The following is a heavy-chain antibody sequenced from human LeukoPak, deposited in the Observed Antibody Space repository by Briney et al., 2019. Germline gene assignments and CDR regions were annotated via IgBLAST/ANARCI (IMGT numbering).Heavy chain of an antibody. Sequence: GGSLRLSCEASGFTFSHYWMTWYRQAPGKGLEWVANLNQDGSVQAYGDSVRGRFTISRDNAKNSVYIQMSSLRVEDTAMYYCARDHHVADVWGQGTMVNVSS. CDR2: LNQDGSVQ. J-gene: IGHJ3*01. V-gene: IGHV3-7*01. D-gene: IGHD3-10*02. CDR3: ARDHHVADV. CDR1: GFTFSHYW.